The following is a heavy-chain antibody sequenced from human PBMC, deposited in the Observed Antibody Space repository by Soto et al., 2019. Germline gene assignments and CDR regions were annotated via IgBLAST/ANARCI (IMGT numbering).Heavy chain of an antibody. CDR3: ARSGPQLERHSDYFDY. J-gene: IGHJ4*02. CDR2: TYYRSKWYN. D-gene: IGHD1-1*01. Sequence: QVQLQQSGPGLVKPSQTLSLTCAISGDSVSSNSAAWIWIRQSPSRGLEWLGRTYYRSKWYNDYAVSVKSRITINPDTSKNQFSLQLNSETPEDTAVYYCARSGPQLERHSDYFDYWGPGTLVTVSS. CDR1: GDSVSSNSAA. V-gene: IGHV6-1*01.